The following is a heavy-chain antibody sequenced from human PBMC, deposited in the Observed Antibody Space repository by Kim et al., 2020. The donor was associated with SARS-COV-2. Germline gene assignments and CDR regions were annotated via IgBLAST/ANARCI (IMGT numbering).Heavy chain of an antibody. J-gene: IGHJ6*03. CDR2: IYTSGST. Sequence: IGRIYTSGSTNYNPSRKSRVTMSVDTSKNQFSLKLSSVTAADTAVYYCARTAKYSSSWYPRADYYYYMDVWGKGTTVTVSS. D-gene: IGHD6-13*01. CDR3: ARTAKYSSSWYPRADYYYYMDV. V-gene: IGHV4-4*07.